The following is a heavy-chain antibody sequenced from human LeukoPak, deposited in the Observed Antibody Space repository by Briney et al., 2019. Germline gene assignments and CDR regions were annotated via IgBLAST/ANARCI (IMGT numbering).Heavy chain of an antibody. J-gene: IGHJ4*02. V-gene: IGHV1-69*04. CDR2: ITPSVGIP. CDR1: GGTFSRYV. D-gene: IGHD4-17*01. CDR3: ARHWDYGGNELDY. Sequence: SVKVSCKPSGGTFSRYVISWVRQAPGQGLEWMGRITPSVGIPNYAQKFQGRVTITADKSTSIVYMELSSLRTDDAAVYWCARHWDYGGNELDYWGQGTLVTVSS.